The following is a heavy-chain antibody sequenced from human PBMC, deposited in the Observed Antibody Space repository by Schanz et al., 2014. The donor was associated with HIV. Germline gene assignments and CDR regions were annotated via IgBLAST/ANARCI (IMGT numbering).Heavy chain of an antibody. Sequence: QVQLLQSGPEVKRPGASVTVSCKASGYTFSSYSLSWVRQAPGQGLEWMGWISAYNGHPHYGQKFQGRFTMTSDTSTSTAYMELRNLRSDDTAVFYCARVGAGVTVFFDYWGQGTLVSVSS. CDR1: GYTFSSYS. CDR2: ISAYNGHP. D-gene: IGHD3-10*01. V-gene: IGHV1-18*01. CDR3: ARVGAGVTVFFDY. J-gene: IGHJ4*02.